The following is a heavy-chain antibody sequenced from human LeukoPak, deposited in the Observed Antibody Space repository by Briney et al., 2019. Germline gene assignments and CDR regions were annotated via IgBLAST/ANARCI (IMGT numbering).Heavy chain of an antibody. CDR3: ARRAPLWSRACSGGSCYSGWFDP. D-gene: IGHD2-15*01. V-gene: IGHV1-69*13. Sequence: GASVKVSCKASGGTFSSYAISWVRQAPGQGLEWMGGIIPIFGTANYAQKFQGRVTITADESTSTAYMELSRLRSDDTAVYYCARRAPLWSRACSGGSCYSGWFDPWGQGTLVTVSS. CDR1: GGTFSSYA. CDR2: IIPIFGTA. J-gene: IGHJ5*02.